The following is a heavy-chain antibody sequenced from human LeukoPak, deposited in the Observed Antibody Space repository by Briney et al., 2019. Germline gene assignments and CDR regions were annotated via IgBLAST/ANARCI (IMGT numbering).Heavy chain of an antibody. CDR1: GGSISSYY. J-gene: IGHJ3*02. D-gene: IGHD6-6*01. CDR3: ARPSIAARRAFDI. Sequence: PSETLSLTCSVSGGSISSYYWSWIRQPPGKGLEYIGYSYYSGSTDYNPSLKSRVTISVDTSNQFSLMLTSVTAADTAVYYCARPSIAARRAFDIWGQGRMVTVSP. CDR2: SYYSGST. V-gene: IGHV4-59*08.